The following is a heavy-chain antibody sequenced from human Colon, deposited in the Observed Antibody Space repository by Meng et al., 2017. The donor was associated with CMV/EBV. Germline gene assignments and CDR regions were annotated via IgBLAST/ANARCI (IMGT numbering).Heavy chain of an antibody. Sequence: GGSLRLSCAASGFHFAGKAMAWVRQPPGKGLEWVSTICGSNTITNYAASLKGRFTISSDDSMNTVSLEMTSLRAEDTAVYYCANEHTAIIPAPIDHWGQGTLVTVSS. J-gene: IGHJ4*02. CDR3: ANEHTAIIPAPIDH. D-gene: IGHD2-2*01. CDR1: GFHFAGKA. V-gene: IGHV3-23*01. CDR2: ICGSNTIT.